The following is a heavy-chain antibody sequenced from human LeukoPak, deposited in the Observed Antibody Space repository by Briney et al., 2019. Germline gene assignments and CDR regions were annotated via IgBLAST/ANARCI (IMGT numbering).Heavy chain of an antibody. D-gene: IGHD6-6*01. CDR1: GGSFSGYY. V-gene: IGHV4-34*01. CDR2: INHSGST. Sequence: PSETLSLTCAVSGGSFSGYYWSWIRQPPGKGLEWIGEINHSGSTNYNPSLKSRVTISVDTSKNQFSLKLSSVTAADTAVYYCAREFPYSSSLYYYYYYMDVWGKGTTVTVS. J-gene: IGHJ6*03. CDR3: AREFPYSSSLYYYYYYMDV.